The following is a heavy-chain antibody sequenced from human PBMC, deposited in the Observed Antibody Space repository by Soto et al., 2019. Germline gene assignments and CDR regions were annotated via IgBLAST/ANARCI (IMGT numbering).Heavy chain of an antibody. Sequence: PGGSLRLSCAASGFTFSSYSMNWVRQAPGKGLEWVSSISSSSSYIYYADSVKGRFTISRDNAKNSLYLQMNSLRAEDTAVYYCARGDYDILTGDAFDIWGQGTMVTVSS. V-gene: IGHV3-21*01. CDR3: ARGDYDILTGDAFDI. CDR1: GFTFSSYS. D-gene: IGHD3-9*01. CDR2: ISSSSSYI. J-gene: IGHJ3*02.